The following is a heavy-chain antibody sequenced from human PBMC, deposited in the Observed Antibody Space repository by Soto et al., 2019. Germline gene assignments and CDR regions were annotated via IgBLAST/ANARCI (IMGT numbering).Heavy chain of an antibody. V-gene: IGHV3-30-3*01. D-gene: IGHD1-26*01. CDR1: GFTFSSYA. CDR2: ISYDGSNK. J-gene: IGHJ4*02. CDR3: VRHGGSYYGYFDY. Sequence: PGGSLRLSCAASGFTFSSYAMHWVRQAPGKGLEWVAVISYDGSNKYYADSVKGRFTISRDNSKNTLYLQMNSLRAEDTAVYYCVRHGGSYYGYFDYWGQGTLVTVSS.